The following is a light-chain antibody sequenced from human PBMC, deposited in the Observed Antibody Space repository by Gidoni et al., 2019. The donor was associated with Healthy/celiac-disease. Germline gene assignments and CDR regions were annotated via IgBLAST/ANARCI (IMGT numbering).Light chain of an antibody. CDR2: DAS. V-gene: IGKV3-11*01. J-gene: IGKJ2*04. CDR1: QRVSSY. CDR3: QQRSNWPCS. Sequence: EIVLTQSPATLSLSPGERATLTCRDSQRVSSYLAWYQQKPGQAPRLLIYDASNRATGIPARFSGSGSGTDFTLTISSLEPEDFAVYYCQQRSNWPCSFGQGTKLEIK.